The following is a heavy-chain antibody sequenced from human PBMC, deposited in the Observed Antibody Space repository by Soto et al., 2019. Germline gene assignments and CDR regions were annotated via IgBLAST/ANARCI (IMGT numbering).Heavy chain of an antibody. V-gene: IGHV4-34*01. CDR1: GGSFSGYY. J-gene: IGHJ1*01. CDR3: ARSRAGLAVREYLQH. Sequence: QVQLQQWGAGLLKPSETLSLTCAVYGGSFSGYYWSWIRQPPGKGLEWIGEINHSGSTNYNPSLKSRVTISVDTSKNQFSLKLSSVTAADTAVYYCARSRAGLAVREYLQHWGQCTLVTVSS. CDR2: INHSGST. D-gene: IGHD2-21*01.